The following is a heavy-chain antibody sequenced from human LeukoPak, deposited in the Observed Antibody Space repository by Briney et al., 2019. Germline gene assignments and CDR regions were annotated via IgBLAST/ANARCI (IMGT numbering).Heavy chain of an antibody. J-gene: IGHJ4*02. Sequence: ASVKVSCKASGYTFTNYGISWVRQAPGQGLEWMGWISAYNGNTNNAQELQGRVTMTTDTSTSTAYMELRSLRSDDTAVYYCARDCSGGSCYRDGDYFDYWGQGTLVTVSS. CDR2: ISAYNGNT. D-gene: IGHD2-15*01. CDR3: ARDCSGGSCYRDGDYFDY. CDR1: GYTFTNYG. V-gene: IGHV1-18*01.